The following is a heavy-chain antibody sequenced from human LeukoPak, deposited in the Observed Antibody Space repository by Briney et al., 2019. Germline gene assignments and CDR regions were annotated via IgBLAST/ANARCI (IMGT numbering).Heavy chain of an antibody. CDR1: SDSMNIYY. V-gene: IGHV4-59*01. CDR2: VYSGVAT. J-gene: IGHJ4*02. Sequence: SETLSLTCTVSSDSMNIYYFNWVRQSPGQGLEWIGYVYSGVATAYNPSLKGRVAISMDKSKKQMSLKLTSVTAADTAVYYCARTAYCGGGACSSCYFDSWGQGRLLSVSS. CDR3: ARTAYCGGGACSSCYFDS. D-gene: IGHD2-21*01.